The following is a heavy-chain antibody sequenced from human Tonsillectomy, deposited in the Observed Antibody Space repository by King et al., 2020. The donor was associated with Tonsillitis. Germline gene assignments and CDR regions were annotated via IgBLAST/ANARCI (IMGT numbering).Heavy chain of an antibody. V-gene: IGHV4-34*01. J-gene: IGHJ6*02. D-gene: IGHD1-26*01. CDR2: INHSGST. CDR3: ASWENYCYGMDV. Sequence: VQLQQWGAGQLKPSETLSLTCAVYGGSFSDYYWSWIRQPPGKGLEWIGEINHSGSTKYNPSLKSRVTISVDTSKKQFSLNLNSVTAADTAVYYCASWENYCYGMDVWGQGTTVTVSS. CDR1: GGSFSDYY.